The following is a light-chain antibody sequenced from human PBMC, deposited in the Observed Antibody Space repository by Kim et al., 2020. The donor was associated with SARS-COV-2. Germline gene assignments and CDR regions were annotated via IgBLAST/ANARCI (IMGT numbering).Light chain of an antibody. CDR1: KLGDKY. Sequence: SYELTQPPSVSVSPGQTASITCSGDKLGDKYACWYQQKPGQFPVLVIYQDSKRPSGIPERFSGSNSGNTATLTITVTQAMDAAVYYYHAWDSRTAVFVGG. V-gene: IGLV3-1*01. CDR3: HAWDSRTAV. CDR2: QDS. J-gene: IGLJ2*01.